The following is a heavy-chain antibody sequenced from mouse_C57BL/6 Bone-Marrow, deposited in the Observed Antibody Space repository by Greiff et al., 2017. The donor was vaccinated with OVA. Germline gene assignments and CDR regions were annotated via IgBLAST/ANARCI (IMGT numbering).Heavy chain of an antibody. Sequence: VQLQQSGPELVKPGASVKISCKASGYTFTDYYMNWVKQSHGKSLEWIGDINPNNGGTSYNQKFKGKATLTVDKSSSTAYMELRSLTSEDSAVYYCAGDRTWFAYWGQGTLVTVSA. D-gene: IGHD3-3*01. CDR1: GYTFTDYY. V-gene: IGHV1-26*01. CDR3: AGDRTWFAY. CDR2: INPNNGGT. J-gene: IGHJ3*01.